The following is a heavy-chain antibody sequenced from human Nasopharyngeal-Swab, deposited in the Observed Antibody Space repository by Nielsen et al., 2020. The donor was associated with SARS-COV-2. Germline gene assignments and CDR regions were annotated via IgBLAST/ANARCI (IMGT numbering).Heavy chain of an antibody. Sequence: WVRQAPGQGLEWMGIINPSGGSTSYAQKFQGRVTMTRDTSTSTVYMELSSLRSEDTAVYYCATLFAIAAAGTGSDYWGQGTLVTVSS. J-gene: IGHJ4*02. CDR3: ATLFAIAAAGTGSDY. V-gene: IGHV1-46*01. D-gene: IGHD6-13*01. CDR2: INPSGGST.